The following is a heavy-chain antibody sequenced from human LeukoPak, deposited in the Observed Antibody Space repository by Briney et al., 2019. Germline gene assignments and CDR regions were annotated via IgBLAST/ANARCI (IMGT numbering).Heavy chain of an antibody. D-gene: IGHD3-22*01. J-gene: IGHJ4*02. Sequence: SETLSLTCTVSGGSISRYYWNWIRQPPEKGLEWIGYIDYSGGTNYNPSLKRRVTISEDTSKNQFSLRLNPVTAADTAVYYCARTGYYDSSGPNYYFDYWGQGALVTVSS. CDR2: IDYSGGT. CDR1: GGSISRYY. CDR3: ARTGYYDSSGPNYYFDY. V-gene: IGHV4-59*08.